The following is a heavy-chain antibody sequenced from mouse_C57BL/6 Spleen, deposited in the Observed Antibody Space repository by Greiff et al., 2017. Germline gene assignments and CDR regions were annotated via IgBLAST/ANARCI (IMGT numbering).Heavy chain of an antibody. CDR1: GYAFTNYL. V-gene: IGHV1-54*01. Sequence: QVQLQQSGAELVRPGTSVKVSCKASGYAFTNYLIEWVKQRPGQGLEWIGVINPGGGGTNYNEKFKGKATLTADKSSSTAYMQLSSLTSEDSAVYFCARGDYGDYWGQGTTLTVSS. J-gene: IGHJ2*01. CDR2: INPGGGGT. CDR3: ARGDYGDY.